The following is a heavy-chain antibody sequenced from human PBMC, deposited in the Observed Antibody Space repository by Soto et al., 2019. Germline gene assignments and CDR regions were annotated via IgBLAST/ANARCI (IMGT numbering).Heavy chain of an antibody. J-gene: IGHJ4*02. V-gene: IGHV3-21*01. Sequence: VQLVESGGGLVKPGGSLRLSCAASGFTFSSYSMNWVRQAPGKGLEWVSSISSSSSYIYYADSVKGRFTISRDNAKNSLYLQMNSLRAEDTAVYYCARAGDSSGYYYHYWGQGTLVTVSS. D-gene: IGHD3-22*01. CDR1: GFTFSSYS. CDR3: ARAGDSSGYYYHY. CDR2: ISSSSSYI.